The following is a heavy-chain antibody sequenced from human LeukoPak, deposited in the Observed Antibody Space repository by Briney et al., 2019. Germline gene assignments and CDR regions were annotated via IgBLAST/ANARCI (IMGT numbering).Heavy chain of an antibody. V-gene: IGHV3-53*01. Sequence: GGSLRLSCAASGFTVSSNYMGWVRQAPGKGLEWVSVIYSGGSTYYADSVKGRFTISRDNSKNTLYLQMNSLRAEDTAVYYCARDGTEDFWPDYYGMDVWGQGTTVTVSS. D-gene: IGHD3-3*01. CDR2: IYSGGST. CDR3: ARDGTEDFWPDYYGMDV. CDR1: GFTVSSNY. J-gene: IGHJ6*02.